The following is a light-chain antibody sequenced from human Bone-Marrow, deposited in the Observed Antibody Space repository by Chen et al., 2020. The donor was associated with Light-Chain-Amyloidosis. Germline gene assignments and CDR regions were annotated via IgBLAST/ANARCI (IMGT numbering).Light chain of an antibody. V-gene: IGKV4-1*01. Sequence: DIVISPSPDSLVVSLGGRATINCKSSPSLLYRSNNKNYLSWYQQKPGQPPKLLIYWASTRESGVPDRFTGSGSGTDFTLTISSLQAEDVAVYYCQEYFSDPFAFGPGTKVEIK. CDR1: PSLLYRSNNKNY. CDR3: QEYFSDPFA. CDR2: WAS. J-gene: IGKJ3*01.